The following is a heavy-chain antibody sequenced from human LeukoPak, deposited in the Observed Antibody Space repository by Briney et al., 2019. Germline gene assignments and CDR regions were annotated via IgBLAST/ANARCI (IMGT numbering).Heavy chain of an antibody. CDR3: AREGSIGLTGPYHFDY. CDR1: GCTFSSYA. V-gene: IGHV1-69*04. CDR2: IIPIFGIA. Sequence: SVKVSCKASGCTFSSYAISWVRQAPGQGLEWMGRIIPIFGIANYAQKFQGRVTITADKSTSTAYMELSSLRSEDTAVYYCAREGSIGLTGPYHFDYWGQGTLVTVSS. D-gene: IGHD1-20*01. J-gene: IGHJ4*02.